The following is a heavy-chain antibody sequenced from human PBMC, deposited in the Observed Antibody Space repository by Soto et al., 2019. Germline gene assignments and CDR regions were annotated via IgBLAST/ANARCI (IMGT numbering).Heavy chain of an antibody. CDR3: ARDVVVDSGSYFFDF. Sequence: QVQLVQSGAEVRKPGASVKVSCEASGYTLTDYYMHWVRQAPGQGLEWMGWINPSSGGTKYAQKFQGRVTMTRDTSISTAYMELSRLTSDDTAVYYCARDVVVDSGSYFFDFWGQGTLITVSS. V-gene: IGHV1-2*02. D-gene: IGHD2-21*01. CDR1: GYTLTDYY. J-gene: IGHJ4*02. CDR2: INPSSGGT.